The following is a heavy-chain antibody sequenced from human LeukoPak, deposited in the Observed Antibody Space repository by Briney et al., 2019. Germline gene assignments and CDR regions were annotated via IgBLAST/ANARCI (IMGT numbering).Heavy chain of an antibody. D-gene: IGHD1-26*01. CDR2: ISSGGSTT. Sequence: GGSLRLSCAASGFSFSTSAMSWVRQAPGKGLEWVSTISSGGSTTFYVDSVKGRFTISRDNAKNSLYLQMNSLRAEDTALYYCAKGSSGSYSGYFDYWGQGTLVTVSS. CDR1: GFSFSTSA. CDR3: AKGSSGSYSGYFDY. J-gene: IGHJ4*02. V-gene: IGHV3-23*01.